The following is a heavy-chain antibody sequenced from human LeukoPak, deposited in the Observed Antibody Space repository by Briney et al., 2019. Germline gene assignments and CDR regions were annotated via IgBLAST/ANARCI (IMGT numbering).Heavy chain of an antibody. Sequence: GGSLRLSCAASGFTFSSYSMDWVRQAPGKGLEWVSSISSSSSYIYYADSVKGRFTISRDNAKNSLYLQMNSLRAEDTAVYYCAREITANGMDVWGQGTTVTVSS. J-gene: IGHJ6*02. D-gene: IGHD3-10*01. V-gene: IGHV3-21*01. CDR2: ISSSSSYI. CDR1: GFTFSSYS. CDR3: AREITANGMDV.